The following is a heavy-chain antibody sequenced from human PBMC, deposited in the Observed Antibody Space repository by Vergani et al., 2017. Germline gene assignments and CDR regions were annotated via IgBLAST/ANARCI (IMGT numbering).Heavy chain of an antibody. Sequence: QVDLVESGGGVVQPGRSLRLSRVVFGFTPRYYGMHRVRQAPGKGVEWVAVISYEGTQKYHADSVKGRFTISRDNSKSTLYLQMNSLRTEGTAVYFCATKSCGTPGCQIGYFREWGQGTLVTVSS. D-gene: IGHD1-1*01. V-gene: IGHV3-30*03. CDR2: ISYEGTQK. CDR3: ATKSCGTPGCQIGYFRE. CDR1: GFTPRYYG. J-gene: IGHJ1*01.